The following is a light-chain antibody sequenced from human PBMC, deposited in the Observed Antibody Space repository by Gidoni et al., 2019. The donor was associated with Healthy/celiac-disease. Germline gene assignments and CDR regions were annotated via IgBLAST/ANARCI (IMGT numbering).Light chain of an antibody. CDR2: KAS. Sequence: DIQLTQSPSTLSASVGDSVTITCRASQSISSWLAWYQQKPGKAPKLLIYKASSLESGVPTRFSGRGSGTEFTLTISSRQPDDFATYYCQQYNRYSTFGQGTKVEIK. CDR3: QQYNRYST. J-gene: IGKJ1*01. V-gene: IGKV1-5*03. CDR1: QSISSW.